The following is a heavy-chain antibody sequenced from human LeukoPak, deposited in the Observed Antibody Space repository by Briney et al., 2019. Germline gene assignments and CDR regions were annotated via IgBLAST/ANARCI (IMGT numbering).Heavy chain of an antibody. D-gene: IGHD6-6*01. CDR1: GFTFSSYG. Sequence: GGSLRLSCAASGFTFSSYGMHWVRQAPGKGLEWVAVIWYDGSNKYYADSVKGRFTISRDNSKNTLYLQMNSLRAEDMAVYYCARISSSYDYDYWGQGTLVTVSS. J-gene: IGHJ4*02. CDR3: ARISSSYDYDY. CDR2: IWYDGSNK. V-gene: IGHV3-33*01.